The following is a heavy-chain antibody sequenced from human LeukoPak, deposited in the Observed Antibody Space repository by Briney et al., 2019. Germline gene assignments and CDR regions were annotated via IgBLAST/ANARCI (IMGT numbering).Heavy chain of an antibody. CDR2: IGPTGTDR. CDR1: GFIFSSCG. Sequence: SGGSLRLSCAASGFIFSSCGFNWVRQAPGKGLEWVSSIGPTGTDRYYADSVRGRFTISRDNAKNSMYLQMDSLRDEDAAVYYCATETIGRHYDYWGQGTLLTVSS. J-gene: IGHJ4*02. CDR3: ATETIGRHYDY. D-gene: IGHD1-14*01. V-gene: IGHV3-21*01.